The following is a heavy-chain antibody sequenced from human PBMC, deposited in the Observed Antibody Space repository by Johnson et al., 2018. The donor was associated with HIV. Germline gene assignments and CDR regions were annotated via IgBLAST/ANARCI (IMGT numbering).Heavy chain of an antibody. V-gene: IGHV3-15*01. CDR1: GFTFSRYA. CDR2: IKSNTDGGTT. CDR3: ATDEDALDI. Sequence: VQLMESGGSVVQPGTSLRLSCAVSGFTFSRYAMHWVRQAPGKGLEWVGRIKSNTDGGTTDYAAPVKGRFTISRDDSITTLYLQMNSLQPEDPAVYYCATDEDALDIWGQGTMVTVSS. J-gene: IGHJ3*02.